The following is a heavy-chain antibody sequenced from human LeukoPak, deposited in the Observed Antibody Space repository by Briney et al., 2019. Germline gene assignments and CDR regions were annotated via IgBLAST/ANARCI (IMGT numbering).Heavy chain of an antibody. Sequence: PGGSLRLSCAASGFTFISYVMIWVRQTPGKGLVWLSTISGSDGTTYYADSVKGRFTISRDDSKNMLYLQMNSLRAEDTAVYYCAKDSSGYYYANFDYWGQGTLVTVSS. V-gene: IGHV3-23*01. CDR1: GFTFISYV. D-gene: IGHD3-22*01. J-gene: IGHJ4*02. CDR3: AKDSSGYYYANFDY. CDR2: ISGSDGTT.